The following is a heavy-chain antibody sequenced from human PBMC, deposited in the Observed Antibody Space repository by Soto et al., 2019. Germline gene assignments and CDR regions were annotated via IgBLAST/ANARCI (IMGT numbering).Heavy chain of an antibody. D-gene: IGHD3-3*01. CDR2: ISGSGGST. V-gene: IGHV3-23*01. J-gene: IGHJ4*02. Sequence: EVQLLESGGGLVQPGGSLRLSCAASGFTFSSYAMSWVRQAPGKGLEWVSAISGSGGSTYYADSGKGRFTISRDNSKNTLYLQMNSLRSEDTAVYYCAKAGSTIFGVVPPLPFDYWGQGTLVTVSS. CDR3: AKAGSTIFGVVPPLPFDY. CDR1: GFTFSSYA.